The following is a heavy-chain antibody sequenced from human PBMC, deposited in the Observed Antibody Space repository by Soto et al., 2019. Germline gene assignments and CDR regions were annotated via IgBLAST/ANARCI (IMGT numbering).Heavy chain of an antibody. CDR3: ARDKITGLFDY. CDR2: INHSGST. D-gene: IGHD2-8*02. Sequence: PSETLSLTCAVYGGSFSGYDWTWIRQPPGTGLEWIGEINHSGSTNYNPSLKSRVTISVDTSKNQFSLKLTSVTAAGTAVYYCARDKITGLFDYWGQGTLVTVSS. V-gene: IGHV4-34*01. J-gene: IGHJ4*02. CDR1: GGSFSGYD.